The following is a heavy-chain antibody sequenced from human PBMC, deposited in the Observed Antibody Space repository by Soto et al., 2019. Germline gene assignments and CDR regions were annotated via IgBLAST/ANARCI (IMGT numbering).Heavy chain of an antibody. V-gene: IGHV3-30*18. CDR1: GFTFSSYG. J-gene: IGHJ4*02. CDR2: VSYDGSNK. D-gene: IGHD3-22*01. CDR3: AKDGLNYYDSSGYYYGHFFDY. Sequence: PGGSLRLSCAASGFTFSSYGMHWVRQAPGKGLECVAVVSYDGSNKYYADSVKGRFTISRDNSKNTLYLQMNSLRAEDTAVYFCAKDGLNYYDSSGYYYGHFFDYWGQGTLVTVYS.